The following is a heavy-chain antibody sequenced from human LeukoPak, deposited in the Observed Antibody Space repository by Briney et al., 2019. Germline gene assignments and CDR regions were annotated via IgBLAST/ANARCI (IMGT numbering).Heavy chain of an antibody. J-gene: IGHJ4*02. CDR1: GYTFTSYD. V-gene: IGHV1-8*01. D-gene: IGHD2-2*01. CDR3: ARDFPRSTSCLGY. Sequence: ASVKVSCKASGYTFTSYDIDWVRQATGQGLEWMGWMNPNSGNTGYAQKFQGRVTMTRNTSISTAYMELSSLRSEDTAVYYCARDFPRSTSCLGYWGQGTLVTVSS. CDR2: MNPNSGNT.